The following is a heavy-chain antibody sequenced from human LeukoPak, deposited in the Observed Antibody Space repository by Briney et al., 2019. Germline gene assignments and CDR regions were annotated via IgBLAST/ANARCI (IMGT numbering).Heavy chain of an antibody. CDR1: GGSISSSTYY. J-gene: IGHJ4*02. D-gene: IGHD5-18*01. V-gene: IGHV4-39*01. Sequence: SETLSLTCTVSGGSISSSTYYWGWIRQPPGKGLEWIGSIYYTGSTYYNPSLQSRVIISADTSKNQFSLNQSSVTAADTAVYYCASRGYSYGFNLDYWGQGTLVTVSS. CDR3: ASRGYSYGFNLDY. CDR2: IYYTGST.